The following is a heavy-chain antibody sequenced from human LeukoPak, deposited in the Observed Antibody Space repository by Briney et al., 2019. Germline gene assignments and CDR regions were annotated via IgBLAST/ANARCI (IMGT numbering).Heavy chain of an antibody. J-gene: IGHJ4*02. V-gene: IGHV3-15*01. Sequence: GGSLRLSCAASGFTFSSAWMIWVRQAPGKGLEWVGRIKTKTDGGTTDYAAPVKGRFAISGDDSINTLYLQMNSLKIDDTAVYYCTTDRYNYWGQGTLVTVSS. CDR3: TTDRYNY. CDR1: GFTFSSAW. D-gene: IGHD2-2*02. CDR2: IKTKTDGGTT.